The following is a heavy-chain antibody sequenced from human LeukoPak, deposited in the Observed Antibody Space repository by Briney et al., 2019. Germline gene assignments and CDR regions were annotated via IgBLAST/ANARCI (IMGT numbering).Heavy chain of an antibody. J-gene: IGHJ6*02. CDR1: GFTFSSYA. CDR3: ARNLQQWLTYYYYAMDV. D-gene: IGHD6-19*01. Sequence: GGSLSLSCAASGFTFSSYAIHWVRQAPGKGLEWVAVISFDGGSKYYADSVKGRFTISRDNSKNTLFLQMYSLRVEDAAVYFCARNLQQWLTYYYYAMDVWGQGTTVTVSS. V-gene: IGHV3-30*04. CDR2: ISFDGGSK.